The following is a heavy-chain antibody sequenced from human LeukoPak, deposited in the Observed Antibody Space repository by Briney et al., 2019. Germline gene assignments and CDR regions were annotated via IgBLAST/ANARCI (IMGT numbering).Heavy chain of an antibody. V-gene: IGHV4-34*01. CDR2: INHSGDT. Sequence: SGTLSLTCAVYGGSFSGYYWSWIRQPPGKGLEWFGEINHSGDTNDHPPLKSRVTISVDTSKNQFSLKLSSVTAADTAVYYCARGLRTLIAARPSAFDIWGQGTMVTVSS. J-gene: IGHJ3*02. CDR3: ARGLRTLIAARPSAFDI. CDR1: GGSFSGYY. D-gene: IGHD6-6*01.